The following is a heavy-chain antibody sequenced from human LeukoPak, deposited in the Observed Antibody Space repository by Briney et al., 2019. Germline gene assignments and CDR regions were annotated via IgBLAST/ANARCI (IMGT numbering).Heavy chain of an antibody. CDR3: TTGCSSSTCYHWDNWFDP. J-gene: IGHJ5*02. D-gene: IGHD2-2*01. V-gene: IGHV3-15*01. CDR2: IKSKTNGETT. Sequence: GVSLRLSCAASGFTFSNAWMSWVRQAPGRGLEWVGRIKSKTNGETTDYAAPVKGRFTISRDDSKNTLYLQMNSLKTEDTAVYYCTTGCSSSTCYHWDNWFDPWGQGTLVTVSS. CDR1: GFTFSNAW.